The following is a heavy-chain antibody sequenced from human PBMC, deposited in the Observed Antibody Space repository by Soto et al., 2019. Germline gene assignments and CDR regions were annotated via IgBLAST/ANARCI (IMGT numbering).Heavy chain of an antibody. D-gene: IGHD3-10*01. CDR3: ATSDVLLWFGESNWFDP. V-gene: IGHV1-24*01. CDR2: FDPEDGET. Sequence: QVQLVQSGAEVKKPGASVKVSCKVSGYAHTELSMHWVRQAPGKGLEWMGGFDPEDGETIYAQKFQGRVTMTEDTSTDTVYMELSSQRSEDTAVYYCATSDVLLWFGESNWFDPWGQGTLVTVSS. J-gene: IGHJ5*02. CDR1: GYAHTELS.